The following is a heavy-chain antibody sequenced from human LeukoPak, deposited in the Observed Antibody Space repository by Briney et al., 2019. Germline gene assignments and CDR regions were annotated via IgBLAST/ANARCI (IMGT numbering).Heavy chain of an antibody. J-gene: IGHJ3*02. CDR2: IYYSGST. CDR3: ARAFRPYYYDSSGYYPYDAFDI. Sequence: SETLSLTCTVSGGSISSYYWSWIRQPPGKGLEGIGYIYYSGSTNYNPSLKSRVTISVDTSKNPFSLKLSSVTAADTAVYYCARAFRPYYYDSSGYYPYDAFDIWGQGTMVTVSS. V-gene: IGHV4-59*01. CDR1: GGSISSYY. D-gene: IGHD3-22*01.